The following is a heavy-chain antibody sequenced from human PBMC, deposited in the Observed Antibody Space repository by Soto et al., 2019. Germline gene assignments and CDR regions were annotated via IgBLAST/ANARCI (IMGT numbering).Heavy chain of an antibody. J-gene: IGHJ3*02. CDR2: IYHSGST. CDR3: ARGVTGTSGLEAFDI. Sequence: QLQLQESGSGLVKPSQTLSLTCAVSGGSISSGGYSWSWIRQPPGKGLEWIGYIYHSGSTYNNPSLTSRVTISVDRSKNQFALKLSSVSAADTAVYYCARGVTGTSGLEAFDIWGQGTMVTVSS. V-gene: IGHV4-30-2*01. CDR1: GGSISSGGYS. D-gene: IGHD1-20*01.